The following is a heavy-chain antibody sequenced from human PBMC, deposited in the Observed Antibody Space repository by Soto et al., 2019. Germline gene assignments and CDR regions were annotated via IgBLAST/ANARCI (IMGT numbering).Heavy chain of an antibody. CDR1: GFNLSHPW. J-gene: IGHJ4*02. CDR2: IKSKTDGGTA. Sequence: GSLRLSCVASGFNLSHPWMTWVRQAAGKGLEWVGRIKSKTDGGTADYAAPVKGRATISRDDSKNTVYLQMNSLKTEDTAVYYCTTGIYYDILTGYHNVAYWGQGALVTVSS. CDR3: TTGIYYDILTGYHNVAY. D-gene: IGHD3-9*01. V-gene: IGHV3-15*01.